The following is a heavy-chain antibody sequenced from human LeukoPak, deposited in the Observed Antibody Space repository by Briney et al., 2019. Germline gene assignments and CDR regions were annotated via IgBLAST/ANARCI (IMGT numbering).Heavy chain of an antibody. CDR3: ARAREITGDNWFDP. J-gene: IGHJ5*02. V-gene: IGHV1-2*02. CDR2: INPNSGGT. Sequence: GASVKVSCKASGYTFTGYYMHWVRQAPGQGLEWMGWINPNSGGTNYAQKFQGRVTMTRDTSISTAYMELSRLRSDDTAVYYCARAREITGDNWFDPWARGTLVTVSS. CDR1: GYTFTGYY. D-gene: IGHD1-20*01.